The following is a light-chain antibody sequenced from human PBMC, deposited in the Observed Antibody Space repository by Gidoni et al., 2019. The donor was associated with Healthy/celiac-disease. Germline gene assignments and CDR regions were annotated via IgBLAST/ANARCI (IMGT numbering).Light chain of an antibody. V-gene: IGKV3-15*01. Sequence: EIVMTQSPATLSVSPGERATLSCRASRSVSSNLAWYQQKPGQAPRLLIYGASTRATGIPARFSGSGSGTEFTLTISSLPSEDFAVYYCQQYNNWPPLTFGGGTKVEIK. CDR3: QQYNNWPPLT. J-gene: IGKJ4*01. CDR2: GAS. CDR1: RSVSSN.